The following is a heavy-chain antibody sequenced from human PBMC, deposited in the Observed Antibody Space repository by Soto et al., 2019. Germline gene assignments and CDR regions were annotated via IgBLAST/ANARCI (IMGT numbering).Heavy chain of an antibody. D-gene: IGHD3-10*01. J-gene: IGHJ4*02. V-gene: IGHV3-23*01. Sequence: EVQLLESGGGWVQPGGSLRLSCATSGFTFSSYPMNWVRQAPGKGLEWVSGISAGGDSTYYADSVKGRFTISRDNSKNTLYLQMSSLRAEDSAVYYCARGSRDSYPGSRIFDLWGRGTRVTVSS. CDR2: ISAGGDST. CDR1: GFTFSSYP. CDR3: ARGSRDSYPGSRIFDL.